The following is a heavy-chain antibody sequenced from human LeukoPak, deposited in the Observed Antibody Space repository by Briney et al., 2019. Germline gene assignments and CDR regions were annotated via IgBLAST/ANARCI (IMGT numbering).Heavy chain of an antibody. V-gene: IGHV3-23*01. D-gene: IGHD6-13*01. CDR1: GFTFSSYA. Sequence: QPGGSLRLSCAASGFTFSSYAMSWVRQAPGKGLEWVSAISGSGGNTYYADSVKGRFTISRDNSENTLYLQMNSLRAEDTALYYCASDGIAVDRGIGYFDYWGQGTLVIVSS. CDR3: ASDGIAVDRGIGYFDY. CDR2: ISGSGGNT. J-gene: IGHJ4*02.